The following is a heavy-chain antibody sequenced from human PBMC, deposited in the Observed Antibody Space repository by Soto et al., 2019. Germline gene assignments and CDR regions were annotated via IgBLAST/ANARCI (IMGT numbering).Heavy chain of an antibody. CDR3: ATRYYDFWSGYPSPYYYYYGMDV. Sequence: ASVKVSCKASGYTFTSYYMHWVRQAPGQGLEWMGIINPSGGSTSYAQKFQGRVTMTRDTSTSTVYMELSSLRSEDTAVYYCATRYYDFWSGYPSPYYYYYGMDVWGQGTTVTVSS. CDR1: GYTFTSYY. D-gene: IGHD3-3*01. J-gene: IGHJ6*02. V-gene: IGHV1-46*01. CDR2: INPSGGST.